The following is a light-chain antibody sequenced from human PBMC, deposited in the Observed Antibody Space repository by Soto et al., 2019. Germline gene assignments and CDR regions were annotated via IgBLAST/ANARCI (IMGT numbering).Light chain of an antibody. J-gene: IGLJ2*01. CDR2: DVS. CDR1: SSDVGGYNY. V-gene: IGLV2-11*01. CDR3: CSYAGSYTFGVV. Sequence: QSALTQPRSVSGSPGQSVTISCTGTSSDVGGYNYVSWYQQHPGKAPKLMIYDVSKRPSGVPDRSSVSKSGNTASLTISGLQAEDEADYYCCSYAGSYTFGVVFGGGTKLTVL.